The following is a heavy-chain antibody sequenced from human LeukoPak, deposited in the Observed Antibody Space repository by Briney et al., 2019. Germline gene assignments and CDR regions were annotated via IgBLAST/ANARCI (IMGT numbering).Heavy chain of an antibody. CDR1: GYSISSGYY. V-gene: IGHV3-7*01. J-gene: IGHJ4*02. CDR2: IKGDGSEK. D-gene: IGHD3-3*01. Sequence: PSETLSLTCTVSGYSISSGYYWGWIRQPPGKGLEWVGNIKGDGSEKYYVDSVKGRFTISRDNAKNSLYLQMNSLRAEDTAVYYCARDFRFLEDYWGQGTLVTVSS. CDR3: ARDFRFLEDY.